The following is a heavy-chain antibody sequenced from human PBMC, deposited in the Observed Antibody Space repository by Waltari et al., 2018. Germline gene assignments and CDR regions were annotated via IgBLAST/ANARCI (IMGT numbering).Heavy chain of an antibody. D-gene: IGHD2-2*01. CDR3: ARVGPIVVPGNPWFFAL. CDR2: IKQDGTDT. J-gene: IGHJ2*01. CDR1: GFMFSTYW. Sequence: EVHLVESGGGLAQPGGSLRLSCAASGFMFSTYWMSWVRQVPGKGLEWVASIKQDGTDTDYVDSVKGRFAISRDNDENALTLQMKSLRAEDTAVYYCARVGPIVVPGNPWFFALWGRGTLVTVSS. V-gene: IGHV3-7*03.